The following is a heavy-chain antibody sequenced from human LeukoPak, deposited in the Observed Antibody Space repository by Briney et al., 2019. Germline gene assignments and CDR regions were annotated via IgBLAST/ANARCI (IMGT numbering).Heavy chain of an antibody. CDR2: ISAYNGNT. CDR3: ARDLAAAGTGPLFRFDP. CDR1: GYTFTSYD. J-gene: IGHJ5*02. V-gene: IGHV1-18*01. D-gene: IGHD6-13*01. Sequence: GASVKVSCKASGYTFTSYDINWVRQATGQGLEWMGWISAYNGNTNYAQKLQGSVTMTTDTSTSTAYMELRSLRSDDTAVYYCARDLAAAGTGPLFRFDPWGQGTLVTVSS.